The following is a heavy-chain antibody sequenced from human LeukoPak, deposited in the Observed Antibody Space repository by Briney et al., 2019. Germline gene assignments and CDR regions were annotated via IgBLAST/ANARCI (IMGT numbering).Heavy chain of an antibody. CDR3: ARGQWLPVFDF. V-gene: IGHV4-4*07. Sequence: SETLSLTCTVSGDSISSYYWSWIRQPAGKGLEWIGRVYSTGSTNYNPSLKSRVTMSVDTSKNQFSLKLSSVTAADTAVYYCARGQWLPVFDFWGQGTLVTVSS. D-gene: IGHD3-22*01. J-gene: IGHJ4*02. CDR1: GDSISSYY. CDR2: VYSTGST.